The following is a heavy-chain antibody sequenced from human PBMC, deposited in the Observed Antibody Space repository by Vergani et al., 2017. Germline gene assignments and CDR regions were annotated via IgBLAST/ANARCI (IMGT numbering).Heavy chain of an antibody. CDR1: GGTFSSYA. V-gene: IGHV1-69*09. CDR3: ARSSGEQQLVLGYYYGMDV. D-gene: IGHD6-13*01. Sequence: QVQLVQSGAEVKKPGSSVKVSCKASGGTFSSYAISWVRQAPGQGLEWMGRIIPILGIANYAQKFQGRVTITADKSTSTAYMELSSRRSEDTAVYYCARSSGEQQLVLGYYYGMDVWGQGTTGTVSS. CDR2: IIPILGIA. J-gene: IGHJ6*02.